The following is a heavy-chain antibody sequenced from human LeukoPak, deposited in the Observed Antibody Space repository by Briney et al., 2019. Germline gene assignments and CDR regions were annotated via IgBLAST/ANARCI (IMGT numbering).Heavy chain of an antibody. CDR1: GFTFSSYW. V-gene: IGHV3-7*03. D-gene: IGHD2-15*01. Sequence: GWSLRLSCAASGFTFSSYWMSWVRQAPGKGLEWVANIKQDGSEKYYVDSVKGRFTISRDNAKNSLYLQMNSLRAEDTAVYYCARDWMVVAATPDYFDYWGQGTLVTVSS. J-gene: IGHJ4*02. CDR3: ARDWMVVAATPDYFDY. CDR2: IKQDGSEK.